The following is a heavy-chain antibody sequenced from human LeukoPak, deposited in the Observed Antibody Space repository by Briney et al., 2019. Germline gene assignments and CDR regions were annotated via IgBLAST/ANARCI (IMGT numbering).Heavy chain of an antibody. CDR3: ARGLASSNWPHWFDP. CDR2: ISSIDSTT. CDR1: GFTFSNYE. D-gene: IGHD6-13*01. V-gene: IGHV3-48*03. Sequence: GGSLRLSCAASGFTFSNYEMNWVRQAPGKGLEWVSYISSIDSTTYYADSVKGRFTISRDNAKNSLYLQMNSLRVEDTAVYHCARGLASSNWPHWFDPWGQGTLVSVSS. J-gene: IGHJ5*02.